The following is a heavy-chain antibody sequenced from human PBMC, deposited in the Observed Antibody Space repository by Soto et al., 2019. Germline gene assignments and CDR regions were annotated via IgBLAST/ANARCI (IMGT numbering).Heavy chain of an antibody. D-gene: IGHD2-15*01. CDR3: ARSGGSNSWYGVFDF. J-gene: IGHJ4*02. CDR2: IYFRGNS. V-gene: IGHV4-30-4*01. CDR1: GDSITSSPYY. Sequence: QVQLQESGPGLVKPSQTLSVTCTVSGDSITSSPYYWSWVRQLPGRGLEWIGYIYFRGNSYYNPSLKSRVTISLDRSKNQFSLELNSVTAAATAVYYCARSGGSNSWYGVFDFWGQGTLVNVSS.